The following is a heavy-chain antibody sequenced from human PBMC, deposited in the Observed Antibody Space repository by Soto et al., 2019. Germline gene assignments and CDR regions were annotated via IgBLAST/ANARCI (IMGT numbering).Heavy chain of an antibody. D-gene: IGHD5-18*01. J-gene: IGHJ4*02. Sequence: GGSLRLSCAASGFTFSSFDMNWVRQAPGKGLEWVSHISSSGYTIYDADSVRGRFTISRDNAKSSLYLQINSLRVEDTGVYYCARGFGYNIFDYWSQGTLVTVSS. CDR3: ARGFGYNIFDY. CDR2: ISSSGYTI. V-gene: IGHV3-48*03. CDR1: GFTFSSFD.